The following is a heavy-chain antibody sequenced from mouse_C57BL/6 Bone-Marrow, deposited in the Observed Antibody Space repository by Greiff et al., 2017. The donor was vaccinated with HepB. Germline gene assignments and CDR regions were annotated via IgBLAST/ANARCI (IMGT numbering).Heavy chain of an antibody. CDR3: ARHEGYFDF. Sequence: DVMLVESGGDLVKPGGSLKLSCAASGFTFSSYGMSWVRQTPDKRLEWVATISSGGSYNYYPDSVKGRFTISRDNAKNTLYLQMSSLKSEDTAMYYCARHEGYFDFWGTGTTVTVSS. CDR1: GFTFSSYG. J-gene: IGHJ1*03. CDR2: ISSGGSYN. V-gene: IGHV5-6*02.